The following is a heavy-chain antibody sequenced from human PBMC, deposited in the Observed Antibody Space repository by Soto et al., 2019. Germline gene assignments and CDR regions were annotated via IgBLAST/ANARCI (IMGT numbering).Heavy chain of an antibody. V-gene: IGHV1-18*01. CDR2: ISTYNGNT. J-gene: IGHJ4*02. D-gene: IGHD2-21*02. CDR1: CSTFASYG. Sequence: ASVQVSCHASCSTFASYGIILVRQAPGQGLEWMGWISTYNGNTNYAQKLQGRVTMTTDTSTSTAYMELRSLRSDDTAVYYCARDHHGDYSSDYWGQGTLVTVSS. CDR3: ARDHHGDYSSDY.